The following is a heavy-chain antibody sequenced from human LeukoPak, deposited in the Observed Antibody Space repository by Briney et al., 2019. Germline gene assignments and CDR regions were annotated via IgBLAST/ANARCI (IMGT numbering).Heavy chain of an antibody. Sequence: GGPLRLSCAASGFTFSSYGMHWVRQAPGKGLEWVAVISYDGSNKYYADSVKGRFTISRDNSKNTLYLQMNSLRAEDTAVYYCAKDRRGIVGAYYFDYWGQGTLVTVSS. J-gene: IGHJ4*02. CDR3: AKDRRGIVGAYYFDY. CDR2: ISYDGSNK. V-gene: IGHV3-30*18. D-gene: IGHD1-26*01. CDR1: GFTFSSYG.